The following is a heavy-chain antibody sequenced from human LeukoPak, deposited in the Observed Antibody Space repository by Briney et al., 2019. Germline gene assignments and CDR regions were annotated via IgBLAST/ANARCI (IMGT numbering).Heavy chain of an antibody. J-gene: IGHJ4*02. CDR1: GGSFSGYY. V-gene: IGHV4-34*01. Sequence: SETLSLTCAVYGGSFSGYYWSWIRQPPGKGLEWIGEINHSGSTNYNPSLKSRVTISVDTSKNQFSLKLSSVTAADTAVYYCARDPEYYDSSGYSFFDYWGQGTLVTVSS. CDR3: ARDPEYYDSSGYSFFDY. D-gene: IGHD3-22*01. CDR2: INHSGST.